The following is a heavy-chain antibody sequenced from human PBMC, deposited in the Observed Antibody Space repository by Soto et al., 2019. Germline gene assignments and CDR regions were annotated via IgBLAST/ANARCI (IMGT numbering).Heavy chain of an antibody. V-gene: IGHV1-8*01. J-gene: IGHJ5*02. CDR3: ARGVADIVVVPALGRNWFDP. CDR2: MNPNSGNT. CDR1: GYTFTSYD. Sequence: ASVKVSCKASGYTFTSYDINWVRQATGQGLEWMGWMNPNSGNTGYAQKFQGRVTMTRNTSISTAYMELSSLRSEDTAVYYCARGVADIVVVPALGRNWFDPWGQGTLVTVSS. D-gene: IGHD2-2*01.